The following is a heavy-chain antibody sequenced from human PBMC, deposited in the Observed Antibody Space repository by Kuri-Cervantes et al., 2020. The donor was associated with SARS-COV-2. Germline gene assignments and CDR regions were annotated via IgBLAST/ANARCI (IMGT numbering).Heavy chain of an antibody. CDR1: GGTLSSYI. CDR2: IIGTA. V-gene: IGHV1-69*13. D-gene: IGHD3-16*02. CDR3: ARERCDTTSCYTTADAFDI. Sequence: SVKVSCKASGGTLSSYIPNWVRQAPGQGLEWMGRIIGTADYAQKFQGRVTITADEFTNTAYMELSSLTSEDTAVYFCARERCDTTSCYTTADAFDIWGQGTMVTVSS. J-gene: IGHJ3*02.